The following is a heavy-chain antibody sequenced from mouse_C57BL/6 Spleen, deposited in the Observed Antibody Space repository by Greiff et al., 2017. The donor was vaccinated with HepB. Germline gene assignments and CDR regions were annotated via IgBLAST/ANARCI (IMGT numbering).Heavy chain of an antibody. Sequence: EVQGVESGGGLVQPGGSLSLSCAASGFTFTDYYMSWVRQPPGKALEWLGFIRNKANGYTTEYSASVKGRFTISRDNSQSILYLQMNALRAEDSATYYWARYGYDGYAMDYWGQGTSVTVSS. D-gene: IGHD2-2*01. CDR1: GFTFTDYY. CDR3: ARYGYDGYAMDY. CDR2: IRNKANGYTT. J-gene: IGHJ4*01. V-gene: IGHV7-3*01.